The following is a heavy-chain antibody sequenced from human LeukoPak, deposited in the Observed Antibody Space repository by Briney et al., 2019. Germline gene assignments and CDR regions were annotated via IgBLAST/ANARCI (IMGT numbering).Heavy chain of an antibody. J-gene: IGHJ6*02. CDR2: INHSGGT. V-gene: IGHV4-34*01. CDR1: GGSFSGYS. D-gene: IGHD6-19*01. Sequence: SETLSLTCAVYGGSFSGYSCSWIRQPPRKGLEWIGEINHSGGTNYNPSLKSRVTISVDTSKNQFSLKLSSVTAADTAVYYCARIGYSSGWYRTSEYYYGMDVWGQGTTVTVSS. CDR3: ARIGYSSGWYRTSEYYYGMDV.